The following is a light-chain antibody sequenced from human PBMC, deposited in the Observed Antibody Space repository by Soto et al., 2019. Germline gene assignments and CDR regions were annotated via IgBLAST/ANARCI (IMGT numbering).Light chain of an antibody. CDR2: GNS. J-gene: IGLJ1*01. CDR3: QSYGDRLSGYV. CDR1: NSNIGAGYD. V-gene: IGLV1-40*01. Sequence: SVLAHPRSVFRAPGQRVTSSCTGSNSNIGAGYDVHWYQQLPGTAPKLLIYGNSNRPSGVPDRFSGSKSGTSASLTITRLPAEDEADYYCQSYGDRLSGYVLGTGTKVTV.